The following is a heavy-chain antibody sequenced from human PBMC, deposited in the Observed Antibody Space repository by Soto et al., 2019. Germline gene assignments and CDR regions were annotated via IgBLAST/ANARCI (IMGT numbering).Heavy chain of an antibody. Sequence: QVQLVQSGAEVKKPGSSVKVSCKASGGTFSSYAISWVRQAPGQGLEWMGGIIPIFGTANYAQKFQGRVTITADESTSTAYMELSSLRSEDTAVYYCARHDAYYYDSSGYPHFFDYWGQGTLVNVSS. V-gene: IGHV1-69*01. J-gene: IGHJ4*02. CDR2: IIPIFGTA. CDR3: ARHDAYYYDSSGYPHFFDY. D-gene: IGHD3-22*01. CDR1: GGTFSSYA.